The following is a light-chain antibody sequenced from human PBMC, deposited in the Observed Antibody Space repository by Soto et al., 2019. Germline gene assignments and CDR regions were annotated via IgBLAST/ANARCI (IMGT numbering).Light chain of an antibody. V-gene: IGKV1-39*01. CDR3: QQSYTTPRT. J-gene: IGKJ4*02. Sequence: DIKMTQSPSSLSASVGDRVTITCRASQYISTYLNWYRQKSGKAPEVLIYSASTLQSGVPSRFSGRGSGTDFTLTIIGLQSEDFATYYCQQSYTTPRTFGAGTKVDIK. CDR2: SAS. CDR1: QYISTY.